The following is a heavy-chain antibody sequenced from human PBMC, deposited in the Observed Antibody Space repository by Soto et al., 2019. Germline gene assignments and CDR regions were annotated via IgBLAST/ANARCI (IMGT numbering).Heavy chain of an antibody. V-gene: IGHV3-23*01. D-gene: IGHD6-19*01. CDR1: GFTFSSYA. Sequence: GGSLRLSCAASGFTFSSYAMSWVRQAPGKGLEWVSAISGSGGSTYYADSVKGRFTISRDNSKNALYLQMNSLRAEDTAVYYCAKDSSGWRLNWFDPWGQGTLVTVSS. CDR3: AKDSSGWRLNWFDP. J-gene: IGHJ5*02. CDR2: ISGSGGST.